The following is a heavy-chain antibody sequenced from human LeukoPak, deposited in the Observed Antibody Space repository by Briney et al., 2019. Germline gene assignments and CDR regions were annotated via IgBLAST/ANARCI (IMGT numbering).Heavy chain of an antibody. D-gene: IGHD3-9*01. CDR1: GGTFSSYA. CDR2: IIPILGIA. V-gene: IGHV1-69*04. CDR3: ARGDILTGYYSNPFDY. J-gene: IGHJ4*02. Sequence: SVKVSCKASGGTFSSYAISWVRQAPGQGLEWMGRIIPILGIANYAQKFQGRVTITADKSTSTAYMELSSLRSEDTAVYYCARGDILTGYYSNPFDYWDQGTLVTVSS.